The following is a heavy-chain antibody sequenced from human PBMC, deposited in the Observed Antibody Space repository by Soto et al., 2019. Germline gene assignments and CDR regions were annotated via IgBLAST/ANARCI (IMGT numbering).Heavy chain of an antibody. CDR2: INHSGST. D-gene: IGHD2-2*01. CDR3: ARGTVVVVPAANYYYMDV. J-gene: IGHJ6*03. CDR1: GGSFSGYY. V-gene: IGHV4-34*01. Sequence: SETLSLTCAVYGGSFSGYYWSWIRQPPGKGLEWIGEINHSGSTNYNPSLKSRVTISVDTSKNQFSLKLSSVTAADTAVYYCARGTVVVVPAANYYYMDVWGKGTTVTVSS.